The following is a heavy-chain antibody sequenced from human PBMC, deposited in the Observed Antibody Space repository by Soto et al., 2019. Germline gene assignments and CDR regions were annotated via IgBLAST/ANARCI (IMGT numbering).Heavy chain of an antibody. Sequence: GGSLRLSCVASGFSLANYPMNWVRQAPGKGLEWISYSSPRGDTIYYADSVEGRFTISRDNARNSLSLQWSSLRASDTAMYYCARHIYDSDTGPNFQYYFDSWGQGTPVTVSS. CDR3: ARHIYDSDTGPNFQYYFDS. CDR1: GFSLANYP. D-gene: IGHD3-22*01. CDR2: SSPRGDTI. V-gene: IGHV3-48*01. J-gene: IGHJ4*02.